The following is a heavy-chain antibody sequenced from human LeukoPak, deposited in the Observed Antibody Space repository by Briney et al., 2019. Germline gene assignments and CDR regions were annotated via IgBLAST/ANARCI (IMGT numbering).Heavy chain of an antibody. CDR1: GFTFSAYS. Sequence: GGSLRLSCAASGFTFSAYSMHWVRQAPGKGLEWVSAISSSSSHIFYADSVKGRFTISRDNAKNTLYLQMNSLRAEDTAVYYCVRDGLGTAPYDCWGQGTLVTVSS. V-gene: IGHV3-21*01. J-gene: IGHJ4*02. D-gene: IGHD7-27*01. CDR2: ISSSSSHI. CDR3: VRDGLGTAPYDC.